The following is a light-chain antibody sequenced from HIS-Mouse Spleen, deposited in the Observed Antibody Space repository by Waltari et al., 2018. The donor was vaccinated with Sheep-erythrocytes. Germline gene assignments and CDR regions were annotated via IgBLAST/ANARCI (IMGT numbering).Light chain of an antibody. J-gene: IGLJ3*02. Sequence: QSALTQPASVSGSPGQSITISCTGTSSDVGGYNYVSWYQQHPGKAPKLMISGVINRPSGVSDSFSVSKSVNSAFLPISGLQDVYAADYYCSSYTSSSTWVFGGGTKLPVL. CDR2: GVI. V-gene: IGLV2-14*03. CDR1: SSDVGGYNY. CDR3: SSYTSSSTWV.